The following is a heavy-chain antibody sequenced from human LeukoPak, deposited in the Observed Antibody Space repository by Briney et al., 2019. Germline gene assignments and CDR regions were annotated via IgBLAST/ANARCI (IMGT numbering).Heavy chain of an antibody. CDR3: ARVRGRNYFDY. J-gene: IGHJ4*02. CDR2: ISAYNGNT. Sequence: ASVKVSCKASGYTFTNYGISWVRQAPGQGLEWMGRISAYNGNTDYAQKLQGRVTMTTDTSTTTAYMELSSLRSEDTAVYYCARVRGRNYFDYWGQGTLVTVSS. CDR1: GYTFTNYG. V-gene: IGHV1-18*01. D-gene: IGHD3-16*01.